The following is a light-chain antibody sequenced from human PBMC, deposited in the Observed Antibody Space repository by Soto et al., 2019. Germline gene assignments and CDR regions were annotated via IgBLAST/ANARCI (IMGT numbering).Light chain of an antibody. CDR2: DAS. Sequence: VGLTESPATLSVSAWQKAALCCGATGSVSSNQLAWYQQKPGLAPRLLIYDASSRASGIPERFSGSGSGTGFSLTISSLEPEDSAVYYCQQYGSSPITFGQGTRLQI. CDR1: GSVSSNQ. V-gene: IGKV3D-20*01. J-gene: IGKJ5*01. CDR3: QQYGSSPIT.